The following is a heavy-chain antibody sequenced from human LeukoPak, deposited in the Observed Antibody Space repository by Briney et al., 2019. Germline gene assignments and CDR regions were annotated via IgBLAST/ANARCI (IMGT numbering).Heavy chain of an antibody. D-gene: IGHD2-2*02. J-gene: IGHJ5*02. Sequence: GGSLRLSCAASGFTFSSYATSWVRQAPGKGLEWVSAISGSGGSTYYADSVKGRFTISRDNSKNTLYLQMNSLRAEDTAIYYCAKGGRECSSTTCYTLYNWFDPWGQGTLVTVSS. CDR1: GFTFSSYA. CDR2: ISGSGGST. CDR3: AKGGRECSSTTCYTLYNWFDP. V-gene: IGHV3-23*01.